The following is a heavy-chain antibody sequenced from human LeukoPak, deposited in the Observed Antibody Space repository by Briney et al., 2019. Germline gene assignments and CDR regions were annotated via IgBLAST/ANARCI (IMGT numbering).Heavy chain of an antibody. Sequence: GESLKISCKGSGYSFTSYWIGWVRQMPGKGLEWMGIIYPGDSDTRYSPSFQGQVTISADKSISTAYLQWSSLKASDTAMYYCARHTYYYGSGSYYPLDYWGQGTLVTVSS. CDR1: GYSFTSYW. V-gene: IGHV5-51*01. CDR3: ARHTYYYGSGSYYPLDY. J-gene: IGHJ4*02. CDR2: IYPGDSDT. D-gene: IGHD3-10*01.